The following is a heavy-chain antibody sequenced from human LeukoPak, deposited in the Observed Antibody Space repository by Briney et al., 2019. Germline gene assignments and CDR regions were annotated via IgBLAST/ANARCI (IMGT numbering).Heavy chain of an antibody. CDR1: GFTFSSYS. CDR2: ISISSSYI. D-gene: IGHD3-3*01. Sequence: GGSLRLSCAASGFTFSSYSMNWVRQAPGKGLEWVSSISISSSYIYYADSVKGRFTISRDNAKNSLYLQMNSLRAEDTAVYYCARDPAYDFWSKDYGMDVWGQGTTVTVSS. CDR3: ARDPAYDFWSKDYGMDV. V-gene: IGHV3-21*01. J-gene: IGHJ6*02.